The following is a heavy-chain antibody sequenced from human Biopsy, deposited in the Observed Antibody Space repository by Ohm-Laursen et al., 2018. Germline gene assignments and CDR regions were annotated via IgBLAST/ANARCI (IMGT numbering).Heavy chain of an antibody. CDR1: GGSISSDY. V-gene: IGHV4-59*01. CDR3: ARATNSTGWPYYSFYGMDV. D-gene: IGHD2/OR15-2a*01. Sequence: GTLSLTWTVSGGSISSDYWSWIRQTPGKGLEWIGYIYYSGSTNYNPSLKSRVTISVDTSKNQFSLRLNSVTAADTAVYYCARATNSTGWPYYSFYGMDVWGQGTTVTVSS. CDR2: IYYSGST. J-gene: IGHJ6*02.